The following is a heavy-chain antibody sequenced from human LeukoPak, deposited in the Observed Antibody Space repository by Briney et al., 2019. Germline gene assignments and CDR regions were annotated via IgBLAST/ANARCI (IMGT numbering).Heavy chain of an antibody. V-gene: IGHV4-61*02. CDR1: GGSISSGSYY. CDR3: ASELVPAATAPENWFDP. D-gene: IGHD2-2*01. Sequence: SETLSLTCTVSGGSISSGSYYWSWIRQPAGKGLEWIGRIYTSGSTNYNPSLKSRVTISVDTSKNQFSLKLSSVTAADTAVYYCASELVPAATAPENWFDPWGQGTLVTVSS. J-gene: IGHJ5*02. CDR2: IYTSGST.